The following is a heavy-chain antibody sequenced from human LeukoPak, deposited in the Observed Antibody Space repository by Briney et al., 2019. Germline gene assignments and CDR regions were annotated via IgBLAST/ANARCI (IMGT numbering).Heavy chain of an antibody. CDR1: GFTFGDYA. J-gene: IGHJ4*02. V-gene: IGHV3-49*04. CDR2: IRSKAYGGTT. Sequence: GGSLRLSCTASGFTFGDYAMSWVRQAPGKGLEWVGFIRSKAYGGTTEYAASVKGRFTISRDDSKSIAYLQMNSLKTEDTAVYYCTRVGYSSSWYYFDYGGQGTLVPVPS. D-gene: IGHD6-13*01. CDR3: TRVGYSSSWYYFDY.